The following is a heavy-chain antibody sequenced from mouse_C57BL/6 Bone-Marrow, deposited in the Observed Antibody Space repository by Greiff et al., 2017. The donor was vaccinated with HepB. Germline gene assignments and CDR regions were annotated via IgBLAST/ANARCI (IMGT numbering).Heavy chain of an antibody. D-gene: IGHD2-1*01. CDR1: GFNIKDDY. J-gene: IGHJ2*01. V-gene: IGHV14-4*01. CDR3: TFYGNYPCFDY. Sequence: VQLKESGAELVRPGASVKLSCTASGFNIKDDYMHWVKQRPEQGLEWIGWIDPENGDTEYASKFQGKATITADTSSNTAYLQLSSLTSEDTAVYYCTFYGNYPCFDYWGQGTTLTVSS. CDR2: IDPENGDT.